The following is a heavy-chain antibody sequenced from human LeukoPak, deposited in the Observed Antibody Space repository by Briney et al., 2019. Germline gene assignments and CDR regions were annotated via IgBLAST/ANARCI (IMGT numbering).Heavy chain of an antibody. CDR1: GGSISTYY. V-gene: IGHV4-59*12. CDR2: MYYSGST. CDR3: ARAPNIVGATDDYYYYYGMDV. Sequence: PSETLSLTCTVSGGSISTYYWSWIRQPPGKALEWIGYMYYSGSTNYNPSLKSRVTISVDTSKNQFSLKLSSVTAADTAVYYCARAPNIVGATDDYYYYYGMDVWGQGTTVTVSS. D-gene: IGHD1-26*01. J-gene: IGHJ6*02.